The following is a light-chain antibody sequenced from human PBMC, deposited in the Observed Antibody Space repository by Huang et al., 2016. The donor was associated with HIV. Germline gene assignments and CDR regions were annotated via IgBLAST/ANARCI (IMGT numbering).Light chain of an antibody. J-gene: IGKJ1*01. CDR1: QTVSNW. Sequence: DIQMTQFPSSLSAFLGDRVTISCRASQTVSNWLAWYQKKPGKAPKLLIYATSHLERGVPPSFSGSGSVTDFTLTINSLQPDDFATYYCQQYNNYPLAFGQGTKVEIK. CDR3: QQYNNYPLA. CDR2: ATS. V-gene: IGKV1-5*01.